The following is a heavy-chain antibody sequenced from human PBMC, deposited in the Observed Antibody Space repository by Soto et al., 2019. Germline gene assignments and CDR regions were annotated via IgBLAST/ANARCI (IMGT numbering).Heavy chain of an antibody. CDR3: ARDQYSSGVWFDP. D-gene: IGHD6-19*01. J-gene: IGHJ5*02. Sequence: CADSVKGRFTISRDNSKNTLYLQMNSLRAEDTAVYYCARDQYSSGVWFDPWGQGTLVTVSS. V-gene: IGHV3-33*01.